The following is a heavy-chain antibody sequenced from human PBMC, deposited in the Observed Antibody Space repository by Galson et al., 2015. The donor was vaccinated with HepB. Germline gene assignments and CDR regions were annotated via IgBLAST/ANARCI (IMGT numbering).Heavy chain of an antibody. Sequence: QSGAEVTKPGESLKISCKGSGYSFTSYWIGWVRQMPGKGLEWMGIIYPGDSDTRYSPSFQGQVTISADKSISTAYLQWSSLKASDTAMYYCARRSWDYYYDSSGSNRRAVFDYWGQGTLVTVSS. CDR2: IYPGDSDT. V-gene: IGHV5-51*01. CDR3: ARRSWDYYYDSSGSNRRAVFDY. J-gene: IGHJ4*02. CDR1: GYSFTSYW. D-gene: IGHD3-22*01.